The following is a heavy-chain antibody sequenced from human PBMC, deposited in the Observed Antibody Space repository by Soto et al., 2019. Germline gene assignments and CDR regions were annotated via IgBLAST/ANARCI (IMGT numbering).Heavy chain of an antibody. J-gene: IGHJ5*02. CDR1: GFTFRDHA. V-gene: IGHV3-23*01. CDR3: AKDRYYDTPGWFDP. D-gene: IGHD3-22*01. Sequence: PGGSLRLSCVGSGFTFRDHAMRWVRQAPGRGLEWVSAISANGGSIQHADSVKGRFSVSRDNAKNTVYLQMDNLRTEDSAVYYCAKDRYYDTPGWFDPWGQGSRVTVSS. CDR2: ISANGGSI.